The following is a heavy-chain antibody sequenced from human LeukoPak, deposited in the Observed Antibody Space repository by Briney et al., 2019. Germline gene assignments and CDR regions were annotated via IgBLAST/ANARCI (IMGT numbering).Heavy chain of an antibody. Sequence: SETLSLTCTVSGGSISSGGYYWSWIRQHPGKGLEWIGNIYYSGSTYYNPSLKSRVTISVDTSKNQFSLKLSSVTAADTAVYYCARQVAAVRGVIKGWFDPWGQGTLVTVSS. CDR2: IYYSGST. J-gene: IGHJ5*02. V-gene: IGHV4-31*03. CDR3: ARQVAAVRGVIKGWFDP. D-gene: IGHD3-10*01. CDR1: GGSISSGGYY.